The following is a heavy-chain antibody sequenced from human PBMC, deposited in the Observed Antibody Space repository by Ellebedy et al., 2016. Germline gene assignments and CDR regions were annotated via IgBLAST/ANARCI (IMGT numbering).Heavy chain of an antibody. CDR1: GFTFSSYS. V-gene: IGHV3-21*04. CDR3: ARGRTDLAYFEY. J-gene: IGHJ4*02. CDR2: ISSSSSYI. Sequence: GGSLRLSXAASGFTFSSYSMNWVRQAPGKGLEWVSSISSSSSYIYYADSVKGRFTISRDNAKNSLYLQMNSLRDEDTAVYYCARGRTDLAYFEYWGQGTLVTVSS.